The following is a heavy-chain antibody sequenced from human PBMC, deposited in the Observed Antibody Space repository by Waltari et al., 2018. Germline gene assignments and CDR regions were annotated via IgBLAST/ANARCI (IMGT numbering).Heavy chain of an antibody. D-gene: IGHD2-15*01. Sequence: EVQLVESGGGLVQPGGSLRLSCAASGFTLSSYWMSWVRQAPGKGLEWVANIKQDGSEKYYVDSVKGRFTISRDNAKNSLYLQMNSLRAEDTAVYYCAGLLAKIAPGWFDPWGQGTLVTVSS. J-gene: IGHJ5*02. CDR2: IKQDGSEK. CDR1: GFTLSSYW. V-gene: IGHV3-7*01. CDR3: AGLLAKIAPGWFDP.